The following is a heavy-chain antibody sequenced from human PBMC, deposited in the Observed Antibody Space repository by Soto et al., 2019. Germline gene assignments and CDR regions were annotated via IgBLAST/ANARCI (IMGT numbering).Heavy chain of an antibody. J-gene: IGHJ6*02. CDR3: ARGKGMEENYYYHGMDV. V-gene: IGHV1-3*01. Sequence: QVQVVQSGAEVKKPVASVKVSCKASGYSFSTYSMHWVRQAPGQGLEWMGWINGANGNTRYSQKFKDRVSISRDTPASTGYMELSSLRSEDTAVYYCARGKGMEENYYYHGMDVWGPGTTVIVSS. CDR2: INGANGNT. D-gene: IGHD1-1*01. CDR1: GYSFSTYS.